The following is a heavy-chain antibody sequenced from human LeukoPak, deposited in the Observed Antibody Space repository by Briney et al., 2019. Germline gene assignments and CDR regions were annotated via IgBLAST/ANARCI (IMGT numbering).Heavy chain of an antibody. D-gene: IGHD6-19*01. V-gene: IGHV4-59*01. CDR2: IYYSGST. CDR1: GGSISSYY. J-gene: IGHJ6*03. Sequence: PSETLSLTCTVSGGSISSYYWSWIRQPPGKGLEWIGYIYYSGSTNYNPSLKSRVTISVDTSKNQFSLKLSSVTAADTAVYYCARGRNPGTAAPRGSSGWYDYYYYMDVWGKGTTVTVSS. CDR3: ARGRNPGTAAPRGSSGWYDYYYYMDV.